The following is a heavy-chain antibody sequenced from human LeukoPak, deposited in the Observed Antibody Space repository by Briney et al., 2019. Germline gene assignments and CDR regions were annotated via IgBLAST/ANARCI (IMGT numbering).Heavy chain of an antibody. CDR1: AFTFSSYA. CDR3: AKSVSPINWFDP. Sequence: PGGSLRLSCADSAFTFSSYAIHWVRQAPGKGLEWVAVISYDGSNKYYADSVKGRFTISRDNSKNTLYLQMNSLRAEDTAVYYCAKSVSPINWFDPWGQGTLVTVSS. V-gene: IGHV3-30-3*02. D-gene: IGHD3-3*01. CDR2: ISYDGSNK. J-gene: IGHJ5*02.